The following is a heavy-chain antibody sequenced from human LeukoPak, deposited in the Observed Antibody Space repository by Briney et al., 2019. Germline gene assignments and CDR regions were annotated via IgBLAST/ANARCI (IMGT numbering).Heavy chain of an antibody. D-gene: IGHD4-17*01. V-gene: IGHV1-46*01. J-gene: IGHJ4*02. CDR3: ARWPRKDTVTTN. Sequence: RASVKVSCKASGYTFTGYYMHWVRQAPGQGLEWMGIINPSGGSTSYAQKFQGRVTMTRDMSTSTVYMELSSLRSEDTAVYYCARWPRKDTVTTNWGQGTLVTVSS. CDR1: GYTFTGYY. CDR2: INPSGGST.